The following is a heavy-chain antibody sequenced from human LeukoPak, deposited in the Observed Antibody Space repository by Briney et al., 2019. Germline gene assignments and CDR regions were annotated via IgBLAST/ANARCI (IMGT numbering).Heavy chain of an antibody. J-gene: IGHJ3*02. D-gene: IGHD6-13*01. V-gene: IGHV3-48*04. Sequence: GGSLRLSCAASGFTFSSYWMSWVRQAPGKGLEWVSYITNSGNTIYYADSVKGRFTISRDNAQNSLYLQMNSLRAEDTAVYYCARETGDSSSWSDGFDIWGQGTMVTVSS. CDR3: ARETGDSSSWSDGFDI. CDR1: GFTFSSYW. CDR2: ITNSGNTI.